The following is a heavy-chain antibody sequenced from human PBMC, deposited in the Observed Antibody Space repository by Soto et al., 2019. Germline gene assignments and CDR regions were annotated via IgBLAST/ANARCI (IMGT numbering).Heavy chain of an antibody. J-gene: IGHJ5*02. D-gene: IGHD5-18*01. V-gene: IGHV4-31*03. CDR1: GGSISSGGYY. CDR3: ARAPSRRGYSYGYVLP. Sequence: PSETLSLTCTVSGGSISSGGYYWSWIRQHPGKGLEWIGYIYYSGSTYYNPSLKSRVTISVDTSKNQFSLKLSSVTAADTAVYYCARAPSRRGYSYGYVLPWGQGTLVTVSS. CDR2: IYYSGST.